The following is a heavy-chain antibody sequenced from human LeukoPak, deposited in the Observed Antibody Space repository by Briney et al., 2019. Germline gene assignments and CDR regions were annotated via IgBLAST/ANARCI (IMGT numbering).Heavy chain of an antibody. V-gene: IGHV4-39*01. D-gene: IGHD3-10*01. CDR1: GGSISSSSYY. CDR3: ARPGELGAQIDY. Sequence: SETLSLTCTVSGGSISSSSYYWGWIRQPPGKGLEWIGSIYYSGSTYYNPSLKSRVTISVDTSKNQFSLKLSSVTAADTAVYYCARPGELGAQIDYWGQGTLVTVSS. CDR2: IYYSGST. J-gene: IGHJ4*02.